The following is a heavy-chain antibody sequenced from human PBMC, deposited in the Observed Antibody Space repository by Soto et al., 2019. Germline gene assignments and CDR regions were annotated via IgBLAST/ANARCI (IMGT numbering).Heavy chain of an antibody. CDR1: GSTFSIYT. Sequence: EVQLVESGGGLVKPGGSLRLSCAASGSTFSIYTMSWVRQAPGKGREWVSVIYDSGENTNNPDPVKGRFPVSRGNARNSLYLQMNSLRAVDTAVYYCARVYYGMDVWGQGTTVTVSS. J-gene: IGHJ6*02. CDR3: ARVYYGMDV. V-gene: IGHV3-21*01. CDR2: IYDSGENT.